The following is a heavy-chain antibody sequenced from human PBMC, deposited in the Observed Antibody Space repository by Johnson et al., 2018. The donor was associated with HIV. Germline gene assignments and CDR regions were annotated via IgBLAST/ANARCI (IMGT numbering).Heavy chain of an antibody. CDR3: ARHSTSSTMGAFEI. D-gene: IGHD6-6*01. Sequence: QVQLVESGGGVVQPGRSLRLSCAASGFAFSSYAMHWVRQAPGKGLEWVAVISYDGTSKYQADSVKGRFTISRDNSKNTLFMQMNSLRAEDTAVYYCARHSTSSTMGAFEIWGQVTMVTVSS. J-gene: IGHJ3*02. CDR1: GFAFSSYA. CDR2: ISYDGTSK. V-gene: IGHV3-30*04.